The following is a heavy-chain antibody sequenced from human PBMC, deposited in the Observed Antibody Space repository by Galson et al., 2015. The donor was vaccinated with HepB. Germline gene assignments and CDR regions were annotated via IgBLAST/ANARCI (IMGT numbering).Heavy chain of an antibody. V-gene: IGHV3-48*03. CDR3: ARETSHDAFDM. J-gene: IGHJ3*02. CDR1: GFTFSSYD. CDR2: ISSSGSTI. Sequence: SLRLSCAASGFTFSSYDMNWVRQAPGKGLEWVSYISSSGSTIYNADSVKGRFTISRDNAKNSLILQMSSLRAEDTAVYYCARETSHDAFDMWGQGTMVTVSS.